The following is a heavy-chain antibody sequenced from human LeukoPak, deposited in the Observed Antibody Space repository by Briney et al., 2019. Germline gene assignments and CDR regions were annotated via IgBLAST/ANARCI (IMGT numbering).Heavy chain of an antibody. V-gene: IGHV3-11*04. J-gene: IGHJ4*02. D-gene: IGHD6-19*01. CDR2: ISGSGTTI. CDR1: GFTFSDYY. CDR3: ARPPYNSGWYYFDY. Sequence: KPGESLRLSCAASGFTFSDYYIIWIRQAPGKGLEWVSYISGSGTTIYYADSVKGRFTVSRDNAKKSLYLQMNSLRAEDTAVYYCARPPYNSGWYYFDYWGQGTLVTVSS.